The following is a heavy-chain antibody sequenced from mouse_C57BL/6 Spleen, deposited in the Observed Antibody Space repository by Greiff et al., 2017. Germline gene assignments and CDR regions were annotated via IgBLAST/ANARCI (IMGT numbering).Heavy chain of an antibody. D-gene: IGHD2-3*01. V-gene: IGHV14-1*01. CDR1: GFNIKDYY. Sequence: VQLQQSGAELVRPGASVKLSCTASGFNIKDYYMHWVKQRPEQGLEWIGRIDPEDGDTEYAPKFQGKATMTADTSSNTAYLQLSSLTSEDTAVYYCTKDDGYYPAWFAYWGQGTLVTVSA. J-gene: IGHJ3*01. CDR3: TKDDGYYPAWFAY. CDR2: IDPEDGDT.